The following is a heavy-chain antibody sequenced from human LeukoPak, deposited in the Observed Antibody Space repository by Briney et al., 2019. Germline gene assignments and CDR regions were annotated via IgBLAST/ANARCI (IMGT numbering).Heavy chain of an antibody. D-gene: IGHD2-2*01. J-gene: IGHJ5*02. CDR1: GYTFTSYG. CDR3: ARSIVVVPAAIDRHWFDP. CDR2: ISAYNGNT. Sequence: ASVKVSCKASGYTFTSYGISWVRQAPGQGLEWMGWISAYNGNTNYAQKLQGRVTMTTDTSTSTAYMELRSLRSDDTAVYYCARSIVVVPAAIDRHWFDPWGQGTLVTVSS. V-gene: IGHV1-18*01.